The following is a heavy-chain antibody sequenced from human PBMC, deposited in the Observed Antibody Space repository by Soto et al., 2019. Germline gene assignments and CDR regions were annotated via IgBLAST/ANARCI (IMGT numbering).Heavy chain of an antibody. V-gene: IGHV3-53*04. CDR1: GFTVSSNY. J-gene: IGHJ3*02. CDR3: ARGGIAVAGMGAFDI. Sequence: GGSLRLSCVASGFTVSSNYMSWVRQAPGKGLEWVSVIYSGGSTYYADSVKGRFTISRHNPKNTLYLQMNSLRAEDTAVYYCARGGIAVAGMGAFDIWGQGTMVTVSS. CDR2: IYSGGST. D-gene: IGHD6-19*01.